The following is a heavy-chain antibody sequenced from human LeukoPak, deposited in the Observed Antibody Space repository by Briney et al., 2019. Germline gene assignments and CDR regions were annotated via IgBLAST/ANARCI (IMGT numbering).Heavy chain of an antibody. CDR3: ARAGSDYCGGDCPKFDY. Sequence: ASVKVSCKASGYTFTSYYMHWVRQAPGQGLEWMGIINPSGGSTSYAQKFQGRVTMTRDTSTSTVYMELSSLRSEDTAVYYCARAGSDYCGGDCPKFDYWGQGILVTVSS. CDR1: GYTFTSYY. J-gene: IGHJ4*02. V-gene: IGHV1-46*01. CDR2: INPSGGST. D-gene: IGHD2-21*02.